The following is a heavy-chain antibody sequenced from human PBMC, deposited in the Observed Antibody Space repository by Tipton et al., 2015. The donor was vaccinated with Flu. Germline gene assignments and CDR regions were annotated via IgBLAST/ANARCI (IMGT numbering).Heavy chain of an antibody. J-gene: IGHJ4*02. D-gene: IGHD3-10*02. CDR3: ARLSYYDVDLKNFYFDH. CDR2: IHNGGTT. CDR1: GGSIGSNY. Sequence: TLSLTCTVSGGSIGSNYWSWVRQPPGKGLEYIGYIHNGGTTNYNPSLKSRVTLSVDTSKNQFSLMLRSVTAADTAVYYCARLSYYDVDLKNFYFDHWGQGALVTVSS. V-gene: IGHV4-59*08.